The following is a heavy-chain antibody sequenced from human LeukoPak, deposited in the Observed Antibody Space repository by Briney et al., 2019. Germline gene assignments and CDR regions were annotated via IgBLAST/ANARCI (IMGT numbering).Heavy chain of an antibody. CDR2: INHGGST. D-gene: IGHD3-10*01. J-gene: IGHJ6*03. V-gene: IGHV4-34*01. CDR1: GGAFRGYY. CDR3: ARLGYGSGSRYYYYYYYMDV. Sequence: SETLSLTCAVYGGAFRGYYWSWIRQPPGKGREGFGEINHGGSTNYNPSLKSRVTISVDTSKNQFSLKLSSVTAADTAVYYCARLGYGSGSRYYYYYYYMDVWGKGTTVTVSS.